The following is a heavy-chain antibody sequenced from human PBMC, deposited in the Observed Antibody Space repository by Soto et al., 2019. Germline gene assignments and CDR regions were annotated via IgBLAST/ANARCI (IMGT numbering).Heavy chain of an antibody. Sequence: QVQLQQWGAGLLKPSETLSLTCAVYGGSFSGYYWSWIRQPPGKGLEWIGEINHSGSTNYNPSLKSRVTISVDPSKNQFSVKRRWGSEGGRGVGCGGGRRGGDSVVAGVGYWGQGTLVTVSS. D-gene: IGHD2-21*01. CDR3: GGRRGGDSVVAGVGY. CDR1: GGSFSGYY. V-gene: IGHV4-34*01. CDR2: INHSGST. J-gene: IGHJ4*02.